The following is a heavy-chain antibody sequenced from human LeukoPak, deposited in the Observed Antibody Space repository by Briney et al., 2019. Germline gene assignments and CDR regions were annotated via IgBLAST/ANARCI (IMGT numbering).Heavy chain of an antibody. J-gene: IGHJ3*02. CDR2: ISSSSSTI. D-gene: IGHD5-18*01. Sequence: PGGSLRLSCAASGFTFSSYSMNWVRQAPGKGLEWVSYISSSSSTIYYADSVKGRFTISRDNAKNSLYLQMNSLRAEDTAVYYCAKGLYSYGNDAFDIWGQGTMVTVSS. CDR3: AKGLYSYGNDAFDI. V-gene: IGHV3-48*01. CDR1: GFTFSSYS.